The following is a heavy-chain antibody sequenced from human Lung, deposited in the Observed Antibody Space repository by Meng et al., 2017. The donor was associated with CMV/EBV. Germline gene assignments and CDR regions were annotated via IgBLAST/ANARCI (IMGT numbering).Heavy chain of an antibody. Sequence: SXXVSXXASGYTFTGYYMHWGRQAPGQGLEWMGWINPNSGGTNYAQKFQGRVTMTRDTSISTAYMELSRLRSDDTAVYYCARGVGYCSSTSCQVWFDPWGQGXLVTVSS. CDR1: GYTFTGYY. V-gene: IGHV1-2*02. J-gene: IGHJ5*02. CDR3: ARGVGYCSSTSCQVWFDP. CDR2: INPNSGGT. D-gene: IGHD2-2*01.